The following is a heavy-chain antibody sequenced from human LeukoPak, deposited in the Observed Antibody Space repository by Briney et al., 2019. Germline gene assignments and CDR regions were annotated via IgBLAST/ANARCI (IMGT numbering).Heavy chain of an antibody. CDR1: GFFFSNYD. CDR2: LSSSGGST. CDR3: ARGVTVTTDF. Sequence: PGGSLRLSCAASGFFFSNYDMNWVRQAPGKGLEWVSGLSSSGGSTFYADSVKGRFTISRDNSKNTVYLRMNSLRGEDTAIYYCARGVTVTTDFWGQGTLVTVSS. J-gene: IGHJ4*02. D-gene: IGHD4-17*01. V-gene: IGHV3-23*01.